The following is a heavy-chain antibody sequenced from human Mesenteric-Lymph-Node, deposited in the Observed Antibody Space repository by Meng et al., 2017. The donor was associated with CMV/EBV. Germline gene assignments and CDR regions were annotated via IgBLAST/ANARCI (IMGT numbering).Heavy chain of an antibody. J-gene: IGHJ4*02. Sequence: TCTVYGGSFNGHYWNWIRKSPGKALEWIGQINAGVSSNYNPSLKSRVSMSVDTSKNQFSVNLNSVTAADTAVYYCARGKGVSGAFDSWGQGTLVTVSS. V-gene: IGHV4-34*01. D-gene: IGHD1-26*01. CDR1: GGSFNGHY. CDR2: INAGVSS. CDR3: ARGKGVSGAFDS.